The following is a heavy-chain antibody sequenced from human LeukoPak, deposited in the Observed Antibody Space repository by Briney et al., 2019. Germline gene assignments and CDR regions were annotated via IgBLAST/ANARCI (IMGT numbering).Heavy chain of an antibody. D-gene: IGHD5-18*01. V-gene: IGHV4-61*01. Sequence: PSETLSLTCTVSGGSVSSGSFYWSWIRPPPGKGLEWIGYIYYSGSTNYNPSLKSRVTISVDTSKNQFSLKLSSVTAADTAVYYCARGGAIQLWLAPLDYWGQGTLVTVSS. CDR2: IYYSGST. CDR3: ARGGAIQLWLAPLDY. J-gene: IGHJ4*02. CDR1: GGSVSSGSFY.